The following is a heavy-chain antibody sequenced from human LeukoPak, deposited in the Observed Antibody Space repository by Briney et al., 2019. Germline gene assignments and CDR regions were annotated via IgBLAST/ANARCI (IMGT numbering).Heavy chain of an antibody. J-gene: IGHJ4*02. Sequence: QTRGSLRLSCAASGFTFSSYAMSWVRQAPGKGLEWVSAISGSGGSTYYADSAKGRFTISRDNSKNTLYLQMNSLRAEDTAVYYCAKDLLLVPAAKIDYWGQGTLVTVSS. CDR1: GFTFSSYA. V-gene: IGHV3-23*01. CDR2: ISGSGGST. CDR3: AKDLLLVPAAKIDY. D-gene: IGHD2-2*01.